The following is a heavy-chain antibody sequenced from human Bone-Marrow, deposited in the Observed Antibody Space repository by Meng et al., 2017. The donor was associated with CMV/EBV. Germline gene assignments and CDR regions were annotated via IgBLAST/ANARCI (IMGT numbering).Heavy chain of an antibody. V-gene: IGHV4-30-4*08. D-gene: IGHD3-22*01. Sequence: LRLSCTVSGGSISGGDYYWSWIRQPPGKGLEWIGYIYYSGSTYYNPSLKSRVTISVDTSKNQFSQKLSSVTAADTAVYYCARIAAYYYDSNGYGDALDIWGQGTMVTVSS. CDR1: GGSISGGDYY. J-gene: IGHJ3*02. CDR3: ARIAAYYYDSNGYGDALDI. CDR2: IYYSGST.